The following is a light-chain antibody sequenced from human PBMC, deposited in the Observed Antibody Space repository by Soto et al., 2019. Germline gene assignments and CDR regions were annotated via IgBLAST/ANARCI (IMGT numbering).Light chain of an antibody. J-gene: IGLJ2*01. Sequence: QLVLTQSPSASASLGASVKLTCTLSSGHSSYAIAWHQQQPEKGPRFLMKVNSDGSHSKGDGIPDRFSGSSSGAERYLTISSLQSEDEADYYCQTWGTGIRGVFGGGTKVTVL. CDR3: QTWGTGIRGV. CDR1: SGHSSYA. CDR2: VNSDGSH. V-gene: IGLV4-69*01.